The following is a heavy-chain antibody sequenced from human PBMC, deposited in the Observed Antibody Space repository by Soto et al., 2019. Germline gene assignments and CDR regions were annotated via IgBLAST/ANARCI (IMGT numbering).Heavy chain of an antibody. Sequence: QVQLVQSGAEVKKPGSSVKVSCKASGGTFSSYAISWVRQAPGQGLEWMGGIIPIFGTANYAQKFQGRVTITADESXXTXYXXLSSLRSEDTAVYYCARDSTIFGVVITPYYYGMDVWGQGTTVTVSS. V-gene: IGHV1-69*12. J-gene: IGHJ6*02. CDR1: GGTFSSYA. CDR3: ARDSTIFGVVITPYYYGMDV. D-gene: IGHD3-3*01. CDR2: IIPIFGTA.